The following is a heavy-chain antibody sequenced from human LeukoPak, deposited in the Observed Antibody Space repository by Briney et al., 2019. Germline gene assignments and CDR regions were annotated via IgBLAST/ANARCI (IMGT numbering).Heavy chain of an antibody. D-gene: IGHD6-13*01. V-gene: IGHV1-69*06. Sequence: GASVKVSCKASGGTFSSYAISWVRQAPGQELEWMGGIILIFGTANYAQKFQGRVTITADKSTSTAYMELSSLRSEDTAVYYCARTRSSSSSWYGQFDYWGQGTLVTVSS. CDR2: IILIFGTA. CDR3: ARTRSSSSSWYGQFDY. J-gene: IGHJ4*02. CDR1: GGTFSSYA.